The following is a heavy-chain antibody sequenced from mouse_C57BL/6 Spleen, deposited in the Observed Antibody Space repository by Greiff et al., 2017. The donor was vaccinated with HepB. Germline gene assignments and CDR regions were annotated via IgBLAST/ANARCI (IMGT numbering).Heavy chain of an antibody. CDR2: IDPETGGT. Sequence: QVQLKESGAELVRPGASVTLSCKASGYTFTDYEMHWVKQTPVHGLEWIGAIDPETGGTAYNQKFKGKAILTADKSSSTAYMELRSLTSEDSAVYYCTNPYYYGNWYFDVWGTGTTVTVSS. D-gene: IGHD1-1*01. CDR3: TNPYYYGNWYFDV. J-gene: IGHJ1*03. CDR1: GYTFTDYE. V-gene: IGHV1-15*01.